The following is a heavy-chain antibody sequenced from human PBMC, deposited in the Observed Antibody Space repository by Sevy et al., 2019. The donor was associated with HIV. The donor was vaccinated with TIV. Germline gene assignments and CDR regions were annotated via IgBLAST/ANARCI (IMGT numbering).Heavy chain of an antibody. CDR2: ISYDGSNK. Sequence: GGSLRLSCAASGFTFSSYAMHWVRQAPGKGLEWVAVISYDGSNKYYADSVKGRFTISRDNSKNTLYLQMNSLRAEDTAVYYCARDRMVYTAMVTEYYYYYYGMDVWGQGTTVTVSS. CDR1: GFTFSSYA. J-gene: IGHJ6*02. D-gene: IGHD5-18*01. CDR3: ARDRMVYTAMVTEYYYYYYGMDV. V-gene: IGHV3-30-3*01.